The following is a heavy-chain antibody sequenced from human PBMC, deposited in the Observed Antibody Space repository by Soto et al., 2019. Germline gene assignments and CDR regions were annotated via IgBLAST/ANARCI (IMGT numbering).Heavy chain of an antibody. V-gene: IGHV3-23*01. CDR2: ISGSGGST. CDR3: AKASSIRFLEWHFDY. D-gene: IGHD3-3*01. CDR1: GFTFSSYS. J-gene: IGHJ4*02. Sequence: GGSLRLSCAASGFTFSSYSMNWVRQAPGKGLEWVSAISGSGGSTYYADSVKGRFTISRDNSKNTLYLQMNSLRAEDTAVYYCAKASSIRFLEWHFDYWGQGTLVTVSS.